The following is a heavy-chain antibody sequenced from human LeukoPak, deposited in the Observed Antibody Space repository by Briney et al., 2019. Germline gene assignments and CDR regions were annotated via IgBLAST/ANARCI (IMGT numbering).Heavy chain of an antibody. CDR3: ARDGRNCSNTYCYPWFDP. CDR2: ISYTENT. Sequence: SETLSLTYTLSGGSITSNYWSWIRQPPGKGLEWIGYISYTENTNYNPSLKSRVTISVDTSKKQFSLNLSSVTAADTAVYYCARDGRNCSNTYCYPWFDPWGQGILVTVAS. CDR1: GGSITSNY. D-gene: IGHD2-2*01. V-gene: IGHV4-59*01. J-gene: IGHJ5*02.